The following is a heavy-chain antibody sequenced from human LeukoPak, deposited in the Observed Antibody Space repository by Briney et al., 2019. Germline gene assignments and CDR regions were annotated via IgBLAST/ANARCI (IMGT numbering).Heavy chain of an antibody. J-gene: IGHJ6*02. CDR3: ARDGGVSSYGMDV. Sequence: RGSLRLSCAASGFTFSSYSMNWVRQAPGKGLEWVSSISSSSSYIYYADSVKGRFTISRDNAKNSLYLQMNSLRAEDTAVYYCARDGGVSSYGMDVWGQGTTVTVSS. CDR1: GFTFSSYS. CDR2: ISSSSSYI. D-gene: IGHD2-8*02. V-gene: IGHV3-21*01.